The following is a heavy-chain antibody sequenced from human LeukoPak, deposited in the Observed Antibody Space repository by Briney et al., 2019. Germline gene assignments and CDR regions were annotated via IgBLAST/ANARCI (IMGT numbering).Heavy chain of an antibody. J-gene: IGHJ4*02. CDR3: AIVRWFGELLNY. Sequence: GGSLRLSCAASGFTFSSYSMNWVRQAPGKGLEWVSSISSSSSYIYYADSVKGRFTISRDNAKNSLYLQMNSLRAEDTAVYYCAIVRWFGELLNYWGQETLVSVSS. D-gene: IGHD3-10*01. V-gene: IGHV3-21*01. CDR1: GFTFSSYS. CDR2: ISSSSSYI.